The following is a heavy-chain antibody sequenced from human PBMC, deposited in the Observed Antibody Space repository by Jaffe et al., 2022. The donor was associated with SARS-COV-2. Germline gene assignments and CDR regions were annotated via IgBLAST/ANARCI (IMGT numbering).Heavy chain of an antibody. J-gene: IGHJ6*03. CDR3: ARAGTRYFDWLLYPTANYYYYYMDV. V-gene: IGHV3-11*01. D-gene: IGHD3-9*01. CDR2: ISSSGSTI. Sequence: QVQLVESGGGLVKPGGSLRLSCAASGFTFSDYYMSWIRQAPGKGLEWVSYISSSGSTIYYADSVKGRFTISRDNAKNSLYLQMNSLRAEDTAVYYCARAGTRYFDWLLYPTANYYYYYMDVWGKGTTVTVSS. CDR1: GFTFSDYY.